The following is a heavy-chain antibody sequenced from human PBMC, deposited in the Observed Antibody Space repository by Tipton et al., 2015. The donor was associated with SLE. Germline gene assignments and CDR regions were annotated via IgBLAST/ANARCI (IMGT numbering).Heavy chain of an antibody. V-gene: IGHV3-30-3*01. J-gene: IGHJ4*02. Sequence: SLRLSCAASGFTFSSYAMHWVRQAPGKGLEWVAVISYDGSNKYYADSVKGRFTISRDNAKDSLSLQLNSLRAEDTAVYYCAREFQSGGWYFDYWGQGTLVTVSS. CDR2: ISYDGSNK. D-gene: IGHD2-15*01. CDR3: AREFQSGGWYFDY. CDR1: GFTFSSYA.